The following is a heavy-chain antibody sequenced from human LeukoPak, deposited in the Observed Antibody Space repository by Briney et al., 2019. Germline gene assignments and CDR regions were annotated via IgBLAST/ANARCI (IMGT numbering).Heavy chain of an antibody. CDR3: ARGVVGTAPYWYFDL. CDR2: IYSGGST. V-gene: IGHV3-53*01. CDR1: GFTVSNNY. J-gene: IGHJ2*01. Sequence: GGSLRLSCAASGFTVSNNYMTWVRQAPGKGLECVSVIYSGGSTYSADSVRGRFTISRDNSKNTVSLQMKSLRAEYTAVYYCARGVVGTAPYWYFDLWGRGTRLIVSS. D-gene: IGHD2-2*01.